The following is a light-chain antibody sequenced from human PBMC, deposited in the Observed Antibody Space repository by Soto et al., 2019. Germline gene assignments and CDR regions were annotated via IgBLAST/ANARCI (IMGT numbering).Light chain of an antibody. CDR3: CAYAGSSTFDG. V-gene: IGLV2-11*01. CDR2: AVR. Sequence: QSALTQPHSVSGSPGESVTISCTGTSSDVGAYNFVSWYQQHPGKAPRLLIYAVRKRPAVVTDRFSGSKSGNTASLTISGLQVEDEADYYCCAYAGSSTFDGFGTGTKLTVL. J-gene: IGLJ1*01. CDR1: SSDVGAYNF.